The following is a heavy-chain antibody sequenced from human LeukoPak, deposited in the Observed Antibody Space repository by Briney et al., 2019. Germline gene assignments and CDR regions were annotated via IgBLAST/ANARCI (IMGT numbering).Heavy chain of an antibody. CDR3: AKDHLYYYDSSGIADY. CDR1: GFTFSSYA. V-gene: IGHV3-23*01. D-gene: IGHD3-22*01. Sequence: PGGSLRLSCAASGFTFSSYAMSWVRQAPGKGLEWVSAISGSGGSTYYAGSVKGRFTISRDNSKNTLYLQMNSLRAEDTAVYYCAKDHLYYYDSSGIADYWGQGTLVTVSS. J-gene: IGHJ4*02. CDR2: ISGSGGST.